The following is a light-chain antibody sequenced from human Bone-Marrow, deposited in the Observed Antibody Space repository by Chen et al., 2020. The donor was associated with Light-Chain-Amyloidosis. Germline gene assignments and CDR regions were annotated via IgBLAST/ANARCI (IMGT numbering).Light chain of an antibody. CDR3: QQYYGPPVT. CDR2: SSS. J-gene: IGKJ3*01. V-gene: IGKV1-39*01. CDR1: RAIGNY. Sequence: DIQLTQSPSSLSASVGDKVTVTCRASRAIGNYLNWYQQKAGSAPKLLIFSSSTLQSGVPSRFSGSGSGTDFTLTINSLQPEDFASYFCQQYYGPPVTFGPGTKVDIK.